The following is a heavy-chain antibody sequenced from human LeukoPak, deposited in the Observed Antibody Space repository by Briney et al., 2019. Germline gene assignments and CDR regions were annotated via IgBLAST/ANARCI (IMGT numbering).Heavy chain of an antibody. V-gene: IGHV4-59*01. J-gene: IGHJ4*02. D-gene: IGHD3-22*01. Sequence: PSETLSLTCTVSGGSISTYYWSWIRQPPGKGLEWIGYIHDSGSTNYDPSRKSRVTISVDTSKNQFSLKLSSVTAADTAVYYCARLFYSSGYYYFDNWGQGTLVTVSS. CDR2: IHDSGST. CDR1: GGSISTYY. CDR3: ARLFYSSGYYYFDN.